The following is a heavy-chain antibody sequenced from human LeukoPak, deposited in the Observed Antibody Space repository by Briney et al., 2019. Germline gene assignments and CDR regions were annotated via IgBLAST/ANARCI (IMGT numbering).Heavy chain of an antibody. CDR3: AKRISGPNAFDI. CDR2: ISGSGGST. J-gene: IGHJ3*02. Sequence: PGGSLRLSGAASGFTFSSYAMSWVRQAPGKGLEWVSAISGSGGSTYYADSVKGRFTISRDNSKNTLYLQMNSLRAEDTAVYYCAKRISGPNAFDIWGQGTMVTVSS. D-gene: IGHD3-10*01. CDR1: GFTFSSYA. V-gene: IGHV3-23*01.